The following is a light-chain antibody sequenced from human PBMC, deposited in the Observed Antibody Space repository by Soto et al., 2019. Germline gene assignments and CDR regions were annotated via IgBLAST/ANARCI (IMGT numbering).Light chain of an antibody. V-gene: IGLV1-40*01. J-gene: IGLJ1*01. CDR1: SSNIGSGYD. CDR3: QSYDSSLSGFYV. CDR2: DNN. Sequence: SALTQPPSVSGAPGQRVTISCTGSSSNIGSGYDVHWYQQLPGTAPKLLIYDNNNRPSGVPDRFSGSKSATSASLAITGLQAEDEADYYCQSYDSSLSGFYVFGTGTKVTVL.